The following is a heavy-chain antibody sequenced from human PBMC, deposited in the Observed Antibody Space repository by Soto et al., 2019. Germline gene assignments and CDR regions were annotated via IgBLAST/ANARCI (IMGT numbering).Heavy chain of an antibody. D-gene: IGHD3-10*01. CDR3: ERYGSGSYYPTTFDY. V-gene: IGHV4-31*03. CDR1: GGSISSGGYY. Sequence: QVQLQESGPGLVKPSQTLSLTCTVSGGSISSGGYYWSWIRQHPGKGLECIGYIYYSGSTYYNPSLMSRVTISVDTSVNQFSLKLSSVTAADTAVYYCERYGSGSYYPTTFDYWGQGTLVTVSS. CDR2: IYYSGST. J-gene: IGHJ4*02.